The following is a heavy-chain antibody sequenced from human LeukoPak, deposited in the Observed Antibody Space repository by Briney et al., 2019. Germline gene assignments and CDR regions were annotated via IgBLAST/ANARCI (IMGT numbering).Heavy chain of an antibody. V-gene: IGHV3-7*01. D-gene: IGHD4-23*01. Sequence: PGGSLRLSCAASGFTLSSFWMSWVRQAPGKGLEWVAHIKEDRTADYYVDSVKGRFTISKDDGKNSLHLQMNSLRVEDTAVYYCVRGGWELDYWGQGTLVTVSS. CDR1: GFTLSSFW. J-gene: IGHJ4*02. CDR3: VRGGWELDY. CDR2: IKEDRTAD.